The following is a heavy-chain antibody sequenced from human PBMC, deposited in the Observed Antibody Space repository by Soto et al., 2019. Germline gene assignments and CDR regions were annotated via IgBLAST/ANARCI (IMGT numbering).Heavy chain of an antibody. CDR1: GFVYSTYA. J-gene: IGHJ2*01. CDR3: VRGIPPQYSSNWLYWYFDL. D-gene: IGHD6-13*01. CDR2: IWNDGTKE. Sequence: VQLVESGGGVVQPGRSLRLSCAASGFVYSTYAMHWVRLSPGKGLEWVALIWNDGTKEYYVDSVKGRFTISRDYSQNTLNLQMDSLRAEDTAVYFCVRGIPPQYSSNWLYWYFDLWGRGTQVTVSS. V-gene: IGHV3-33*01.